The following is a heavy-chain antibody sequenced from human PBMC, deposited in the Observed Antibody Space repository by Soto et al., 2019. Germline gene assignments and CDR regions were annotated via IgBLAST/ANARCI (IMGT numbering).Heavy chain of an antibody. J-gene: IGHJ6*03. D-gene: IGHD3-3*01. CDR1: GRAFSGCY. CDR3: AREGIYEFWSGYPSKYMDD. V-gene: IGHV4-59*12. CDR2: IEYSGST. Sequence: PSAKLSLAGPRFGRAFSGCYWSWICQHPGKGMEWIGYIEYSGSTNYNPSLKSRVTVSVDTSNNQFSLKLSSVTAADTAVYYCAREGIYEFWSGYPSKYMDDWGKGTTVTVSS.